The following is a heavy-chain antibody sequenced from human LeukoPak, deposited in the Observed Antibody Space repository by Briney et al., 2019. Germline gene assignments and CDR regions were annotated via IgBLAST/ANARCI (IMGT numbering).Heavy chain of an antibody. CDR3: ARVRGEKSGSYPYYFDY. V-gene: IGHV4-59*01. CDR2: IYYSGST. Sequence: SETLSLTCTVSGGSISSYYWSWIRQPPGKGLEWIGYIYYSGSTNYNPSLKSRVTISVDTSKNQFSLKLSSVTAADTAVYYCARVRGEKSGSYPYYFDYWGQGTLVTVSS. D-gene: IGHD1-26*01. J-gene: IGHJ4*02. CDR1: GGSISSYY.